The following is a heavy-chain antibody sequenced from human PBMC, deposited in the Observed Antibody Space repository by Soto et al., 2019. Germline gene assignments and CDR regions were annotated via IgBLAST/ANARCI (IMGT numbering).Heavy chain of an antibody. CDR2: ISAYNGNT. Sequence: ASVKVSCKASGYTFTSYGISWVRQAPGQGLEWMGWISAYNGNTNHAQKLQGRVTMTTDTSTSTAYMELRSLRSDDTAVYYCARDLRGVYYFDYWGQGILVTVSS. V-gene: IGHV1-18*01. CDR3: ARDLRGVYYFDY. D-gene: IGHD3-16*01. J-gene: IGHJ4*02. CDR1: GYTFTSYG.